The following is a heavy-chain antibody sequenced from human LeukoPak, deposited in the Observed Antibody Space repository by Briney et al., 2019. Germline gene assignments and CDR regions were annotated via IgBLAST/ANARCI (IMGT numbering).Heavy chain of an antibody. J-gene: IGHJ4*02. D-gene: IGHD1-26*01. CDR3: AREEPSYSGSSLDY. Sequence: SVKVSCKASGGTFSSYAISWVRQAPGQGLEWMGRIIPILGIANYAQKFQGRVTITADKSTSTAYMELSSLRSDDTAVYYCAREEPSYSGSSLDYWGQGTLVTVSS. V-gene: IGHV1-69*04. CDR1: GGTFSSYA. CDR2: IIPILGIA.